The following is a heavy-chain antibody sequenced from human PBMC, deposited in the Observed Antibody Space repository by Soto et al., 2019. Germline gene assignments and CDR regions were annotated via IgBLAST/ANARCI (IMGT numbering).Heavy chain of an antibody. CDR2: ISSSGSTI. J-gene: IGHJ4*02. CDR1: GFTFSDYY. V-gene: IGHV3-11*01. D-gene: IGHD3-9*01. CDR3: ARDPGYDILTGYPDY. Sequence: PGGSLRLSCAASGFTFSDYYMSWIRQAPGKGLEWVSYISSSGSTIYYADSVKGRFTISRDNAKNLLYLQMNSLRAEDTAVYYCARDPGYDILTGYPDYWGQGTLVTGSS.